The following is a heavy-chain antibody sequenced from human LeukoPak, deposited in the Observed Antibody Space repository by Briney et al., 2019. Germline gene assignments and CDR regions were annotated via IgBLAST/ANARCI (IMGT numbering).Heavy chain of an antibody. CDR1: GFTFSTYP. Sequence: GGPLRLSCAASGFTFSTYPMAWVRQAPGKEPEWVSVITGGGADTYQIDSVKGRFTISRDNSKNTLYLQMNSLRAEDTAVYFCAKGTLGHCNGASCYPLDYWGQGTLVTVSS. V-gene: IGHV3-23*01. D-gene: IGHD2-15*01. CDR3: AKGTLGHCNGASCYPLDY. CDR2: ITGGGADT. J-gene: IGHJ4*02.